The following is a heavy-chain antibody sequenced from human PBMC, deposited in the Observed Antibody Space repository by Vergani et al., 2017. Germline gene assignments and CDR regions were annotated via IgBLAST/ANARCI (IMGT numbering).Heavy chain of an antibody. D-gene: IGHD6-13*01. CDR1: GFTFSSYG. V-gene: IGHV3-30*03. CDR2: ISYDGSNK. CDR3: ARDYRAGGTIDY. J-gene: IGHJ4*02. Sequence: QVQLVESGGGVVQPGRSLRLSCAASGFTFSSYGMHWVRQAPGKGLEWVAVISYDGSNKYYADSVKGRFTISRDNSKNTLYLHMNSLRAEDTAVYYCARDYRAGGTIDYWGQGTLVTVSS.